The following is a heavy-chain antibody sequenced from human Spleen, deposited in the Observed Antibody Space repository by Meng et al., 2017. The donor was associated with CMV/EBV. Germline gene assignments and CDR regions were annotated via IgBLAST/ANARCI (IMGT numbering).Heavy chain of an antibody. CDR3: ARHTPHLRSRDGYNDFDY. CDR1: GFHFDKYN. V-gene: IGHV3-48*04. J-gene: IGHJ4*02. CDR2: ITSGSSIT. Sequence: GESLKISCAASGFHFDKYNMHWVRQAPGKGPEWISYITSGSSITYYADSVKGRFTISRDNARNSLFLQMNSLRAEDTAVYYCARHTPHLRSRDGYNDFDYWGQGTLVTVSS. D-gene: IGHD5-24*01.